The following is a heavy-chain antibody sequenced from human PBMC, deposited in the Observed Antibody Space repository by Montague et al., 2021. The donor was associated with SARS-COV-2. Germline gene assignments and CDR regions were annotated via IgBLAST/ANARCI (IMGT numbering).Heavy chain of an antibody. CDR3: ARFGETYRDFDC. V-gene: IGHV3-23*03. CDR2: MYSDGINT. CDR1: GFTFSSFA. J-gene: IGHJ4*02. Sequence: SLRLSCAASGFTFSSFAVSWVRQAPGKGLEWVSVMYSDGINTFYADSVKGRFTISRDNSKNTLYLQLNSLRAEDTAVYYCARFGETYRDFDCWGQGTLVTVSS. D-gene: IGHD3-10*01.